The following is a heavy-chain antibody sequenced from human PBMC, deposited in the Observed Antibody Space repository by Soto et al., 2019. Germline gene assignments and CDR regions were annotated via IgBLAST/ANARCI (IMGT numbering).Heavy chain of an antibody. Sequence: ASVKVSCKASGYTFTGYYMHWVRQAPGQGLEWMGWINPNSGGTNYAQKFQGWVTMTRDTSISTAYMELSRLRSDDTAVYYCARDLGSGWTSDYYYGMDVWGQGTTVTSP. CDR3: ARDLGSGWTSDYYYGMDV. CDR1: GYTFTGYY. V-gene: IGHV1-2*04. D-gene: IGHD6-19*01. J-gene: IGHJ6*02. CDR2: INPNSGGT.